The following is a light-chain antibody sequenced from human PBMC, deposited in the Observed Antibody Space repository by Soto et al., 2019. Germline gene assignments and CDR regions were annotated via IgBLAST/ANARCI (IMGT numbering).Light chain of an antibody. V-gene: IGLV2-14*03. CDR1: SADIGAFNY. CDR2: DVS. Sequence: QSALTQPASVSRSPGQSITISCAGTSADIGAFNYVSWYQHHPGKAPKLLIYDVSDRPSGVSTRFSASKSANTASLTISGLQADDEGDYYCSSYSTTSALVFGGGTKLTVL. CDR3: SSYSTTSALV. J-gene: IGLJ2*01.